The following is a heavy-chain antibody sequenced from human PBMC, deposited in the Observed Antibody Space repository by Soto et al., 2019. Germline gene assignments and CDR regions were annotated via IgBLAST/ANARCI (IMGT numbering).Heavy chain of an antibody. CDR3: TRDFSPKGGTPYY. CDR1: GFMFSNYS. J-gene: IGHJ4*02. Sequence: GGSLRLSCAASGFMFSNYSMNWVRQVPGKGLEWVSYISSSGATIFYADSVKGRFTISRDNAKNSLYLQMNSLRDEDTAVYYCTRDFSPKGGTPYYWGQGTPVTVSS. V-gene: IGHV3-48*02. CDR2: ISSSGATI. D-gene: IGHD1-26*01.